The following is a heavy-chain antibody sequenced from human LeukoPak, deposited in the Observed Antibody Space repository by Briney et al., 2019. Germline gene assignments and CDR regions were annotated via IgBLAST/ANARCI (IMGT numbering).Heavy chain of an antibody. CDR2: IYTSGST. D-gene: IGHD2-2*01. V-gene: IGHV4-59*10. J-gene: IGHJ4*02. CDR3: ARQYCSSTSCIPYYFDY. Sequence: SETLSLTCAVYGGSFSGYYWSWIRQPAGKGLEWIGRIYTSGSTNYNPSLKSRVTISVDTSKNQFSLKLSSVTAADTAVYYCARQYCSSTSCIPYYFDYWGQGTLVTVSS. CDR1: GGSFSGYY.